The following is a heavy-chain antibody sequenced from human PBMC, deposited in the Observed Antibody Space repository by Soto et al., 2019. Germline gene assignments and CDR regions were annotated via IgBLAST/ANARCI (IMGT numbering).Heavy chain of an antibody. J-gene: IGHJ5*02. V-gene: IGHV4-39*01. CDR3: ARLVAAYILWSRGWFDP. D-gene: IGHD3-10*01. CDR1: GGSISSGDYY. CDR2: IYYSGST. Sequence: PSETLSLTCTVSGGSISSGDYYWGWIRQPPGKGLEWIGSIYYSGSTYYNPSLKSRVTISVDTSKNQFSLKLSSVTAADTAVYYCARLVAAYILWSRGWFDPWGQGTLVNVSS.